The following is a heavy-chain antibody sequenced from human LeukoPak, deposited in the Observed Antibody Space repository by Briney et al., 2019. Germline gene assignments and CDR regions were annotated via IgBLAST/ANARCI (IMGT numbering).Heavy chain of an antibody. CDR2: ISSSSGYI. J-gene: IGHJ6*03. D-gene: IGHD2-2*01. CDR1: GFTFSSYA. Sequence: GGSLRLSCEGAGFTFSSYAMNWVRQAPGKGLEWVASISSSSGYIFYADSVKGRFTISTDNSKKILYLQMDSLRVDDTALYYCARGGYQPYYYMDVWGTGTTVTVSS. CDR3: ARGGYQPYYYMDV. V-gene: IGHV3-21*01.